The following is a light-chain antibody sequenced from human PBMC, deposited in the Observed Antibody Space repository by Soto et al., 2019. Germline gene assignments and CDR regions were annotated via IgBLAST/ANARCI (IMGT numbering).Light chain of an antibody. J-gene: IGKJ2*01. CDR1: QSLLFSNGYNY. Sequence: DIVMTQSPLSLPVTPGEPASISCRSSQSLLFSNGYNYLDWYLQKPGQSPQLLIYLGSTRASGVPDRFSASGSGTDFTLKISRVEAEDVGVYYCMQALQTSYTFGQGTRLEIK. V-gene: IGKV2-28*01. CDR2: LGS. CDR3: MQALQTSYT.